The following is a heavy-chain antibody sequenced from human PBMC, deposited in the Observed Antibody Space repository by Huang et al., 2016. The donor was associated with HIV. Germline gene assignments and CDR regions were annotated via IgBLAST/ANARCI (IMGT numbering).Heavy chain of an antibody. CDR3: ARMFKYDSGGYWGNDAFDI. V-gene: IGHV4-34*02. CDR2: ISDSGST. J-gene: IGHJ3*02. Sequence: QVQLQQWGAELLKPSETLSLTCAVSGGSFSGHYWTWIRQPPGRGLAWIGEISDSGSTTYKPALKSRVTSSGDTSQSQFSLKLNSVTAADTAIYYCARMFKYDSGGYWGNDAFDIWGQGTMVTVSS. CDR1: GGSFSGHY. D-gene: IGHD3-22*01.